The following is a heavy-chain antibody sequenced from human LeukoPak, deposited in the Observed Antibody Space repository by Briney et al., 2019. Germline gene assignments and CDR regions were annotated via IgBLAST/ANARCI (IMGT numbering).Heavy chain of an antibody. D-gene: IGHD6-13*01. CDR1: GGTFSSYA. J-gene: IGHJ3*02. CDR3: ARDRQRIAAALDAFDI. Sequence: GASVKVSCKASGGTFSSYATSWVRQAPGQGLEWMGGIIPIFGTANYAQKFQGRVTITADKSTSTAYMELSSLRSEDTAVYYCARDRQRIAAALDAFDIWGQGTMVTVSS. V-gene: IGHV1-69*06. CDR2: IIPIFGTA.